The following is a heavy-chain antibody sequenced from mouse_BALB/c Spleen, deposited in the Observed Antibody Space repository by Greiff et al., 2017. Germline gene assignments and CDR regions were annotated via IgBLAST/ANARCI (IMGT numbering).Heavy chain of an antibody. CDR1: GYTFTSYW. CDR2: INPSTGYT. V-gene: IGHV1-7*01. Sequence: QVQLQQSGAELAKPGASVKMSCKASGYTFTSYWMHWVKQRPGQGLEWIGYINPSTGYTEYNQKFKDKATLTADKSSSTAYMQLSSLTSEDSAVYYCARSARDARDYWGQGTSVTVSS. CDR3: ARSARDARDY. J-gene: IGHJ4*01.